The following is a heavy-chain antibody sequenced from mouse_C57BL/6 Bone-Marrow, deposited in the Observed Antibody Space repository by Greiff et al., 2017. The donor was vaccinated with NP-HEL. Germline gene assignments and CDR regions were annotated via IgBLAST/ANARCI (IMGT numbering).Heavy chain of an antibody. CDR3: ARILWDYDSYWYFDV. D-gene: IGHD2-4*01. CDR2: IDPEDGET. CDR1: GFTIKDYY. V-gene: IGHV14-2*01. Sequence: VQLQQSGAELVKPGASVKLSCTASGFTIKDYYMHWVKQRPEQGLAWIGRIDPEDGETKYAPKFQGKATITADTSSNTAYLQLSSLTSEDTAVYYCARILWDYDSYWYFDVWGTGTTVTVSS. J-gene: IGHJ1*03.